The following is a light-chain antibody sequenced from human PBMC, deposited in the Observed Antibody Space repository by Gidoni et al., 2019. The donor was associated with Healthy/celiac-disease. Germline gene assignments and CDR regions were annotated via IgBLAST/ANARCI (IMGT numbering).Light chain of an antibody. CDR3: LLSYSGARLYV. Sequence: QAVVTQEPSLTVSPGGTVTLTCASSTGAVTSGHYPYWFQQKPGQAPRTLIYDTSTKHSWTPARFSGSLLGGKAALTLSGAQPEDEAEYYCLLSYSGARLYVFGTGTKVTV. CDR1: TGAVTSGHY. J-gene: IGLJ1*01. V-gene: IGLV7-46*01. CDR2: DTS.